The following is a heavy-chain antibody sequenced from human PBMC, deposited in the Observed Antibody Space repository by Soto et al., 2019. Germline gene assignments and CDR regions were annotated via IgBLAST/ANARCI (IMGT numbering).Heavy chain of an antibody. CDR1: GGSISSCDYY. J-gene: IGHJ5*02. CDR2: IYYSGST. V-gene: IGHV4-39*01. CDR3: ARGIKYGDYSRWFDP. D-gene: IGHD4-17*01. Sequence: NPSETLSLTCTVSGGSISSCDYYWSWFRQPPGKGLGWIGSIYYSGSTYYNPSLKSRVTISVDTSKNQFSLKLSSVTAADTAVYYCARGIKYGDYSRWFDPWGPGTLVTVS.